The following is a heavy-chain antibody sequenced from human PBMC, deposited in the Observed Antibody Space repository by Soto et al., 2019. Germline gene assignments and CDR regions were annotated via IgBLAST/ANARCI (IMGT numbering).Heavy chain of an antibody. D-gene: IGHD3-3*01. CDR1: GFTFDDYA. V-gene: IGHV3-9*01. J-gene: IGHJ3*02. CDR3: AKNSGVAYYDFWSGYTGAFDI. CDR2: ISWNSGSI. Sequence: SLRLSCAASGFTFDDYAMHWVRQAPGKGLEWVSGISWNSGSIGYADSVKGRFTISRDNAKNSLYLQMNSLRAEDTALYYCAKNSGVAYYDFWSGYTGAFDIWGQGTMVTVSS.